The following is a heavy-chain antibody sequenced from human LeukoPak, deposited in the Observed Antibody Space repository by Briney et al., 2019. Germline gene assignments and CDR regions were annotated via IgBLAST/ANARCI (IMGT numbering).Heavy chain of an antibody. D-gene: IGHD2-2*01. CDR3: ARGRRDCSSTSCFDI. J-gene: IGHJ3*02. CDR2: IYTSGST. CDR1: GGSFSSYY. V-gene: IGHV4-4*07. Sequence: SETLSLTCTVSGGSFSSYYWNWIRQPAGEGLEWIGRIYTSGSTTYNPSLKSGVTMSVDTSKNQFSLKLSSVTAADTAVYFCARGRRDCSSTSCFDIWGHGTMVTVSS.